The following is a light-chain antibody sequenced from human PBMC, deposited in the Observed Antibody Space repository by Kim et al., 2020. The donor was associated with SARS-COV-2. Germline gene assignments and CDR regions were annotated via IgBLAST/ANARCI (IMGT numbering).Light chain of an antibody. V-gene: IGKV1-39*01. CDR1: QNIRTY. CDR3: QQSYKIPYT. J-gene: IGKJ2*01. CDR2: AAS. Sequence: SSSVGDSVTITCRASQNIRTYLNWYQQNPGKAPELLIYAASSLQSGVPSRFTGSGSGTDFTLTIGSLQPEDCATYYCQQSYKIPYTFGKGTNLEI.